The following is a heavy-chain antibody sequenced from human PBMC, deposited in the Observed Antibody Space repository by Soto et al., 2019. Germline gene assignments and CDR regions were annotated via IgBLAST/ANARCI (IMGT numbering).Heavy chain of an antibody. V-gene: IGHV7-4-1*01. J-gene: IGHJ6*02. Sequence: GASVKVSCKTSGYTFTSYAMNWVRQAPGQGLEWMGWINTNTGNPTYAQGFTGRFVFSLDTSVSTAYLQICSLKAEDTAVYYCARAGDYVGYYYYYGMDVWGQGTTVTVSS. D-gene: IGHD4-17*01. CDR1: GYTFTSYA. CDR2: INTNTGNP. CDR3: ARAGDYVGYYYYYGMDV.